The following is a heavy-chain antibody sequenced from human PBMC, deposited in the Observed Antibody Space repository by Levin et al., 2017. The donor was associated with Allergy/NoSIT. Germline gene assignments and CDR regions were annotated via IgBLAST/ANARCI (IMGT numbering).Heavy chain of an antibody. Sequence: HSQTLSLTCAVYGGSFSGSYWSWIRPPPGKGLEWIGEINHSGSTNYNPSLKSRVTISVDTSKKQFSLNLSSVTAADTAVFYCARGRYYGGNSRGNWFDPWGQGTLVTVSS. V-gene: IGHV4-34*01. CDR1: GGSFSGSY. CDR2: INHSGST. J-gene: IGHJ5*02. D-gene: IGHD4-23*01. CDR3: ARGRYYGGNSRGNWFDP.